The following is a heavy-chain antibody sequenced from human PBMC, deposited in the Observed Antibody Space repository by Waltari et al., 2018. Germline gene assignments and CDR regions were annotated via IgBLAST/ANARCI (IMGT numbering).Heavy chain of an antibody. CDR3: ARDLGSEGGSYSDY. CDR1: GYTFTGDY. Sequence: QVQLVQSGAEVTKPWASVKDSCKASGYTFTGDYMHWVRQAPGQGLEWMGRSNPNSGGTNYAQKFQGRVTMTRDTSISTAYMELSRLRSDDTAVYYCARDLGSEGGSYSDYWGQGTLVTVSS. D-gene: IGHD1-26*01. CDR2: SNPNSGGT. J-gene: IGHJ4*02. V-gene: IGHV1-2*06.